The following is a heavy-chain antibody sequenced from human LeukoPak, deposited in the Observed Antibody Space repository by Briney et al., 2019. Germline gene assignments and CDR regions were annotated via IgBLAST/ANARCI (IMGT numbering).Heavy chain of an antibody. J-gene: IGHJ4*02. V-gene: IGHV3-23*01. Sequence: GGSLRLSCAASGFTFISYAMSWVRQAPGKGLEWVSAISGSGSNTYYADSVKGRFTISRDNSKNSLYLQMNSLRAEDTAVYYCARDGIAAAFDYWGQGTLVTVSS. CDR1: GFTFISYA. CDR2: ISGSGSNT. D-gene: IGHD6-13*01. CDR3: ARDGIAAAFDY.